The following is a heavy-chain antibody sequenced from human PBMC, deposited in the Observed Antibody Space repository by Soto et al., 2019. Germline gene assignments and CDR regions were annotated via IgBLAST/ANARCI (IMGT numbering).Heavy chain of an antibody. J-gene: IGHJ6*02. Sequence: QVQLVASGGGVVQPGRSLRLSCAASGFTFTNYAIHWVRQAPGKGLEWVAVISYDGSDQYYIDSVKGRFTASRDNSKYTLFLQMNSLRAEDTAVYYCAKEAATTPYSYYYFARDVWGQGTTVTVS. CDR1: GFTFTNYA. D-gene: IGHD1-1*01. V-gene: IGHV3-30*18. CDR3: AKEAATTPYSYYYFARDV. CDR2: ISYDGSDQ.